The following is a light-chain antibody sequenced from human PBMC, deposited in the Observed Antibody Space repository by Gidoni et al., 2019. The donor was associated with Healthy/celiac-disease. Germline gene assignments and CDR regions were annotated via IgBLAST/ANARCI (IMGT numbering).Light chain of an antibody. V-gene: IGLV2-11*01. CDR1: SSAVGGYNY. J-gene: IGLJ1*01. Sequence: LTQTRSVSGSPGQSVTISCTGTSSAVGGYNYVSWYQQPPGKAPKLMIYDVSKRPSGVPDRFSGSKSGNTASLTSSGLQAEDEADYYCCSYAGSYTYVFGTGTKVTVL. CDR2: DVS. CDR3: CSYAGSYTYV.